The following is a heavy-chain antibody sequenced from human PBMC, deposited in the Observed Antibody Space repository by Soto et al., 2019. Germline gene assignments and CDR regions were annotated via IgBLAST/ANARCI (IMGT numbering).Heavy chain of an antibody. V-gene: IGHV4-4*07. CDR1: GGSISSYY. J-gene: IGHJ5*02. CDR2: IYTSGST. CDR3: ARDRWFGEFNWFDP. D-gene: IGHD3-10*01. Sequence: SETLSLTCTVSGGSISSYYWSWIRQPAGKGLEWIGRIYTSGSTNYNPSLKSRVTMSVDTSKNQFSLKLSSVTAAGTAVYYCARDRWFGEFNWFDPWGQGTLVTVSS.